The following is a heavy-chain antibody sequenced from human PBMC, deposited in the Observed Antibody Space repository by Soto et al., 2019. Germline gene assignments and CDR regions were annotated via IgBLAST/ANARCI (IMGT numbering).Heavy chain of an antibody. CDR1: GGSFSGYY. V-gene: IGHV4-34*01. J-gene: IGHJ4*02. Sequence: SETLSLTCAVYGGSFSGYYWSWIRQPPGKGLEWIGEINHSGSTNYNPSLKSRVTISVDTSKNQFSLKLRSVTAADTAVYYCARGRDFLPPDYWGQGTLVTVSS. CDR2: INHSGST. CDR3: ARGRDFLPPDY.